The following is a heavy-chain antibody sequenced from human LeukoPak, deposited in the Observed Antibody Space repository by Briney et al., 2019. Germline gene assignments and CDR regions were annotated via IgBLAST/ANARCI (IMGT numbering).Heavy chain of an antibody. CDR2: TCFMSKWSN. CDR1: GDSVYSNSVD. Sequence: QTLSLTCAISGDSVYSNSVDWRWLRQSPARGIEGLGRTCFMSKWSNDYALSVKGRITINPDTAKNQFSLQVIYLTPEDTAVYYCARIVGQQRDSWGQGTLVTVSS. V-gene: IGHV6-1*01. CDR3: ARIVGQQRDS. J-gene: IGHJ4*02. D-gene: IGHD6-25*01.